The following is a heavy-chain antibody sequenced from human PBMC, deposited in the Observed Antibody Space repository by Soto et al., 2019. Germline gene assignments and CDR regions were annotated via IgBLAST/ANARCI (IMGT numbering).Heavy chain of an antibody. Sequence: EVQLVESGGGLVQPGGSLRLSCAASGFTFSSYWMHWVRQAPGKGLVWVSRFNNDASSTFYADSVKGRLTISRDNAKISLYLQVSRLRAEYTAVYYCVRGSQATIHDYWGQGTLVTVSS. CDR2: FNNDASST. CDR3: VRGSQATIHDY. CDR1: GFTFSSYW. V-gene: IGHV3-74*01. J-gene: IGHJ4*02. D-gene: IGHD5-12*01.